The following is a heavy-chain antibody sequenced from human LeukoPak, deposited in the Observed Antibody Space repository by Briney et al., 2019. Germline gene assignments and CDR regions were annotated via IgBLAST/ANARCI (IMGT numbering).Heavy chain of an antibody. D-gene: IGHD1-1*01. CDR1: GYSISSGYY. CDR2: IYHSGST. J-gene: IGHJ4*02. CDR3: ARAPNWKHFDY. V-gene: IGHV4-38-2*02. Sequence: PSETLSLTCTVSGYSISSGYYWGWIRQPPGKGLEWIGSIYHSGSTYYNPSLKSRVTISVDKSKNQFSLKLSSVTAADTAVYYCARAPNWKHFDYWGQGTLVTVSS.